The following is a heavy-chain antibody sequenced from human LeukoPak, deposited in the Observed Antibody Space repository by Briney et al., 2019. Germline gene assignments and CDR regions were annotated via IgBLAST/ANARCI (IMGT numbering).Heavy chain of an antibody. D-gene: IGHD6-13*01. CDR3: ARGRYSSSWYYFDY. J-gene: IGHJ4*02. CDR1: GYTFTSYD. Sequence: GASVKVSCKASGYTFTSYDINWVRQATGQGLEWMGWMNPNSGNTGYAQKFQGRVAMTRNTSISTAYMELSSLRSEDTAVYYCARGRYSSSWYYFDYWGQGTLVTVSS. CDR2: MNPNSGNT. V-gene: IGHV1-8*01.